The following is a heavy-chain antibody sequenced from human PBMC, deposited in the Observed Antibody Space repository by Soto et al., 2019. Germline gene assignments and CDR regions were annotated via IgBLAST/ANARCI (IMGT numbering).Heavy chain of an antibody. CDR1: GLTFSDHY. CDR3: VSLWSVTGSRDY. D-gene: IGHD1-20*01. J-gene: IGHJ4*02. V-gene: IGHV3-72*01. Sequence: PGGSLRLSCAVSGLTFSDHYMGWVRQAPGKGLDWVGRIRDRVHSYSTEYAASVKGRFTISRDDSRNSLYLQMNSLKMEDTAVFYCVSLWSVTGSRDYWGRGTLVTV. CDR2: IRDRVHSYST.